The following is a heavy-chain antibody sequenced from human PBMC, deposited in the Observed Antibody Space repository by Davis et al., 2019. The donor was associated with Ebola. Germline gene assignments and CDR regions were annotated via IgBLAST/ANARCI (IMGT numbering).Heavy chain of an antibody. CDR1: GVTFSSYA. V-gene: IGHV3-23*01. J-gene: IGHJ3*02. Sequence: GESLKISCAASGVTFSSYAMSWVRQAPGEGLEWVSAISRSGGNTYYADSVKGRFTISRDNSKNTLYLQMNSPRAEDTAIYYCARGAYGDYIVKAFDIWGQGTKVTVSS. CDR2: ISRSGGNT. CDR3: ARGAYGDYIVKAFDI. D-gene: IGHD4-17*01.